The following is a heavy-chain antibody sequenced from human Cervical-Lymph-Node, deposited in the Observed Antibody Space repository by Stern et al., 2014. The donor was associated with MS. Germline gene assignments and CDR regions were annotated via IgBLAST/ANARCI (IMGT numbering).Heavy chain of an antibody. CDR3: ARDSSGTYSSLDY. J-gene: IGHJ4*02. Sequence: QVQLVESGAEVKKPGASVKVSCKASGYTFRKYYMHWARQAPGQGLEWVGIINPSRNTTSHAQKFQDRVTISKDTSTSTVYMELSSLRSEDTAVYYCARDSSGTYSSLDYWGQGTLVTVSS. CDR1: GYTFRKYY. CDR2: INPSRNTT. D-gene: IGHD1-26*01. V-gene: IGHV1-46*03.